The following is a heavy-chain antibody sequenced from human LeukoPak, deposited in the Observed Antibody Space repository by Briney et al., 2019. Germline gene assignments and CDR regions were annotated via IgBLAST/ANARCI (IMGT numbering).Heavy chain of an antibody. Sequence: GGSLRLSCGASGFTFRDYAMSWARQAPGKGLEWVAGISGSGGRTYYADSVKGRFTISRDRFKNTLYLQMNSLRAEDTAVYYCAKDRVIYGVVIRLDDKWGQGTLVTVSS. J-gene: IGHJ4*02. CDR1: GFTFRDYA. D-gene: IGHD3-3*01. CDR2: ISGSGGRT. CDR3: AKDRVIYGVVIRLDDK. V-gene: IGHV3-23*01.